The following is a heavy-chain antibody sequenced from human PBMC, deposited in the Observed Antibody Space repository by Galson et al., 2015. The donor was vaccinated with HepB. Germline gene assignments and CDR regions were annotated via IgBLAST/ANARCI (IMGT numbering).Heavy chain of an antibody. CDR1: GYTFTSYG. Sequence: SVKVSCKASGYTFTSYGISWVRQAPGQGLEWMGWISAYNGNTNYAQKLQGRVTMTTDTSTSTAYMELRSLRSDDTAVYYCARVYYYDSSGYAPLDYWGQGTLVTVSS. J-gene: IGHJ4*02. D-gene: IGHD3-22*01. CDR2: ISAYNGNT. CDR3: ARVYYYDSSGYAPLDY. V-gene: IGHV1-18*04.